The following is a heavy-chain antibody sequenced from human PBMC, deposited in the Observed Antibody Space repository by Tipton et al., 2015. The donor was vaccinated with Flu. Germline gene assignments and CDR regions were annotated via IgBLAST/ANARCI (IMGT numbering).Heavy chain of an antibody. J-gene: IGHJ5*02. Sequence: TLSLTCAVYGGSFSGYYWSWIRQPPGKGLEWIGYIYYSGSTNYNPSLKSRVTISVDTSKNQFSLKLSSVTAADTAVYYCARVSAGSYQKKNNWFDPWGQGTLVTVSS. CDR1: GGSFSGYY. V-gene: IGHV4-59*01. CDR2: IYYSGST. D-gene: IGHD2-15*01. CDR3: ARVSAGSYQKKNNWFDP.